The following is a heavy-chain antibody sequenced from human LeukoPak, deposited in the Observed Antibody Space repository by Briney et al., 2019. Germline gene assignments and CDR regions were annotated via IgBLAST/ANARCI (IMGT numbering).Heavy chain of an antibody. V-gene: IGHV1-8*01. J-gene: IGHJ4*02. CDR2: MNPNSGST. CDR3: AREVYSNYADDY. Sequence: ASVKVSCKASGYTFTNYDFNWMRQATGQGLEWMGWMNPNSGSTGYAQKLQGRVTMTTDTSTSTAYMELRSLRSDDTAVYYCAREVYSNYADDYWGQGTLVTVSS. D-gene: IGHD4-11*01. CDR1: GYTFTNYD.